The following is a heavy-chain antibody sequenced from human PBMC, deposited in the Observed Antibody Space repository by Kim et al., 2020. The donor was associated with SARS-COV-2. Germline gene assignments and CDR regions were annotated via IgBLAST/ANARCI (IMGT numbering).Heavy chain of an antibody. V-gene: IGHV3-11*01. CDR1: GFTFSDYY. CDR2: ISSSGSTI. CDR3: ARVGVTSMIVVVSLYYFDY. J-gene: IGHJ4*02. D-gene: IGHD3-22*01. Sequence: GGSLRHSCAASGFTFSDYYMSWIRQAPGKGLEWVSYISSSGSTIYYADSVKGRFTISRDNAKNSLYLQMNSLRAEDTAVYYCARVGVTSMIVVVSLYYFDYWGQGTLVTVSS.